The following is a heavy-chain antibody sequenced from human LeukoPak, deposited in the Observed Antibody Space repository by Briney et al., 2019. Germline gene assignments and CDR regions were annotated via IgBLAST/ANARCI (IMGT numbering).Heavy chain of an antibody. V-gene: IGHV3-48*04. CDR2: ISSSSSTI. J-gene: IGHJ4*02. CDR3: ARARDCSGGGCYGDY. Sequence: GGSLRLSCAASEFTFSRYSMNWVRQAPGKGLEWISYISSSSSTIYYADSVKGRFTISRDNAKNSLYLQMNSLRAEDTAVYYCARARDCSGGGCYGDYWGQGTLVTVSS. D-gene: IGHD2-15*01. CDR1: EFTFSRYS.